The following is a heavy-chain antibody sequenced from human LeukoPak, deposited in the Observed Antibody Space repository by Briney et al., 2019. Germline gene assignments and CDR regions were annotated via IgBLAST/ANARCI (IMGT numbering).Heavy chain of an antibody. J-gene: IGHJ4*02. D-gene: IGHD6-19*01. CDR2: ISNSGGGT. CDR1: RFTFSSYA. Sequence: GGSLRLSCAASRFTFSSYAMSWVRQAPGKGLEWVSGISNSGGGTYYANSVKGRFTISRDNSKNTLYLQMNSLRAEDTAVYYCARGKGITVSSFDYWGQGTLVTVSS. CDR3: ARGKGITVSSFDY. V-gene: IGHV3-23*01.